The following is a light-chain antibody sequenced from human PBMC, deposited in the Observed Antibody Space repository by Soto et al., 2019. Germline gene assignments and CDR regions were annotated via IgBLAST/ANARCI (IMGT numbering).Light chain of an antibody. CDR3: CSYAGSGTSVV. Sequence: QSALTQPASVSGSPGQSITISCTGTSSDVGSYNLVSWYQQEPGKAPKLMIYEGSKRPSGVSNRFSGSKSGNTASLTISGLQAEDEADYYCCSYAGSGTSVVFGGGTQL. CDR1: SSDVGSYNL. V-gene: IGLV2-23*01. CDR2: EGS. J-gene: IGLJ2*01.